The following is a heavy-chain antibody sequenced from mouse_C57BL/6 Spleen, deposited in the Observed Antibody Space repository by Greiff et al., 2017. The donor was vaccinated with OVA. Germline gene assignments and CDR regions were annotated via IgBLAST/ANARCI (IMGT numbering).Heavy chain of an antibody. CDR3: AIGDLYDCDGGFDY. Sequence: VKLQQSGAELVKPGASVKLSCKASGYTFTSYWMHWVQQRPGQGLEWIGRIHPSDSDTNYNQKFKGKATLTVDKSSSTAYIQLSSLTSVDCAVDYCAIGDLYDCDGGFDYWGQGTTLTVSS. V-gene: IGHV1-74*01. J-gene: IGHJ2*01. CDR2: IHPSDSDT. CDR1: GYTFTSYW. D-gene: IGHD2-4*01.